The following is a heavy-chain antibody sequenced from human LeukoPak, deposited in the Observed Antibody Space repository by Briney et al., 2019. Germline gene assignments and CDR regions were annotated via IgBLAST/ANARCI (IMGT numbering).Heavy chain of an antibody. J-gene: IGHJ4*02. CDR1: DGSINSYY. CDR2: IYYSGST. Sequence: PSETLSLTCSVSDGSINSYYWNWIRRPPGKGLEWIGYIYYSGSTYYNPSLKSRVTISVDTSKNQFSLKLSSVTAADTAVYYCASRKQWLVDYWGQGTLVTVSS. V-gene: IGHV4-59*06. CDR3: ASRKQWLVDY. D-gene: IGHD6-19*01.